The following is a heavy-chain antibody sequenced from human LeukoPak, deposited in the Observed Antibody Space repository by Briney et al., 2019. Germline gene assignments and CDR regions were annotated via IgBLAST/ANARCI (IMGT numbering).Heavy chain of an antibody. Sequence: PGGSLRLSCAASGFTFSSYSMNWDRQAPGKGLDWVSSISSSSSYIYYADSVKGRFTISRDNAKNSLYLQMNSLRAEDTAVYYCARDTYCGGDCYSNFDYWGQGTLVTVSS. CDR3: ARDTYCGGDCYSNFDY. V-gene: IGHV3-21*01. J-gene: IGHJ4*02. CDR1: GFTFSSYS. CDR2: ISSSSSYI. D-gene: IGHD2-21*01.